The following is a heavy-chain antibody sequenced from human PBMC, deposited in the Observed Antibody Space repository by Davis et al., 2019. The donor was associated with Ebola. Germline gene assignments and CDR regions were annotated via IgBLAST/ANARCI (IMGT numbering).Heavy chain of an antibody. V-gene: IGHV3-15*01. CDR1: GFTFSDYY. Sequence: GESLKIPCAASGFTFSDYYMSWVRQAPGKGLEWVGRIKSKTDGGTTDYAAPVKGRFTISRDDSKNTLYLQMNSLKTEDTAVYYCTTVKVGASGHWGQGTLVTVSS. CDR2: IKSKTDGGTT. J-gene: IGHJ4*02. D-gene: IGHD1-26*01. CDR3: TTVKVGASGH.